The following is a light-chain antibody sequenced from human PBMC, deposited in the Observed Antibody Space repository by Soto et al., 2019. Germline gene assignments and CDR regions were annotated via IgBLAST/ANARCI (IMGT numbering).Light chain of an antibody. Sequence: DIQMTQSPSSLSASVGDRVTITCRASQGTSNYLAWYQQKPGKVPKLLIYAASTLQSGVPSRFRGSGSGTYCTLTLNSLQPEDVATYYCQKYNSAPTWSFGQGTKVE. V-gene: IGKV1-27*01. CDR1: QGTSNY. CDR3: QKYNSAPTWS. CDR2: AAS. J-gene: IGKJ1*01.